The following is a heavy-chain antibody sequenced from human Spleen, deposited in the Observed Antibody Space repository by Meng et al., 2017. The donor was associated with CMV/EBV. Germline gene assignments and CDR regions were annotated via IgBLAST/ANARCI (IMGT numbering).Heavy chain of an antibody. D-gene: IGHD3-10*01. CDR2: ISAYNGNT. CDR3: ARDQRYGSGSYERFDY. V-gene: IGHV1-18*01. J-gene: IGHJ4*02. Sequence: SGYTFSRYGISWVRQAPGQGLEWMGWISAYNGNTNYAQKLQGRVTMTTDTSTSTAYMELRSLRSDDTAVYYCARDQRYGSGSYERFDYWGQGTLVTVSS. CDR1: GYTFSRYG.